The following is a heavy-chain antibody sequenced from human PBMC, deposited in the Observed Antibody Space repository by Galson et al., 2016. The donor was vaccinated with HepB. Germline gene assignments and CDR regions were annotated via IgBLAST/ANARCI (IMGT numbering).Heavy chain of an antibody. CDR3: TKSRSASTNYYYDSNQFFLRLSSVTPDDTAVYFCARDRGSGWNNWFDP. D-gene: IGHD6-19*01. J-gene: IGHJ5*02. V-gene: IGHV3-23*01. Sequence: SLRLSCAASGFIFNNYAMTWVRQAPGKGLEWVSTVSGNGYITYYADSVRGRSTISRDNSKDMIYLQMNNLRAQGTAIYYCTKSRSASTNYYYDSNQFFLRLSSVTPDDTAVYFCARDRGSGWNNWFDPWGQGTLVTVSS. CDR1: GFIFNNYA. CDR2: VSGNGYIT.